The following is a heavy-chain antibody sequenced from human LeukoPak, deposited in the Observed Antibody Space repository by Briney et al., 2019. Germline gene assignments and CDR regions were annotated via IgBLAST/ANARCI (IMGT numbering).Heavy chain of an antibody. CDR3: TRHSDTYCSRANCYVDNFYGLDV. CDR1: GFTFSGSA. J-gene: IGHJ6*02. Sequence: PGGSLKLSCAASGFTFSGSAVPWVRQASGKGLEWVGRIRSRANSYVTAYAAAVTGRFIISRDDSSNTAYLQMNSLTTEDTAVYYCTRHSDTYCSRANCYVDNFYGLDVWGHGTRVTVSS. V-gene: IGHV3-73*01. CDR2: IRSRANSYVT. D-gene: IGHD2-2*01.